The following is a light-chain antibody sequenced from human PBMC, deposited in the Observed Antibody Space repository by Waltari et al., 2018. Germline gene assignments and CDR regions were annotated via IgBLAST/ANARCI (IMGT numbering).Light chain of an antibody. CDR3: QQFHSLLT. CDR2: DAS. CDR1: QDINNY. V-gene: IGKV1-33*01. J-gene: IGKJ4*01. Sequence: DIQMTQSPSSLSASVGARVTITCQASQDINNYLNWYQQKPGKAPKLLIYDASNLETGVPSRFSGSGPGTTFTFTISSLQPEDIATYYCQQFHSLLTFGGGTKVEIK.